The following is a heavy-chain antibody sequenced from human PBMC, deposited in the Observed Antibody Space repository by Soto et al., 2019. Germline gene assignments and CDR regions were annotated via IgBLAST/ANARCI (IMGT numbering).Heavy chain of an antibody. J-gene: IGHJ4*02. Sequence: EVQMLESGGGLVQPGGSLRLSCAASGFTFRSYAMSWVRQAPWKGLDWVSAISGSDGSTYYADSVKGRFTISRDDSRNTLHLQMNSLRAEDTAIYYCAKGPGMYSDFDYWGQGTLVTVSS. CDR3: AKGPGMYSDFDY. V-gene: IGHV3-23*01. CDR2: ISGSDGST. D-gene: IGHD2-8*01. CDR1: GFTFRSYA.